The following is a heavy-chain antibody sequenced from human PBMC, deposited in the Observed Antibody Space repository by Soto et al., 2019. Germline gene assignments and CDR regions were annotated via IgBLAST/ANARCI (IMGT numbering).Heavy chain of an antibody. D-gene: IGHD2-8*01. CDR1: GGSISSYY. V-gene: IGHV4-59*12. Sequence: TLSLTCTVSGGSISSYYWNWIRQSPGKGLEWIGYISDGGSTNYNPSLKSRVTISVDTSKKQVSLKLSSVTAADTAVYYCARGRLLPLGYCTNGVCAAYYYGMDVWGQGTTVTVSS. CDR3: ARGRLLPLGYCTNGVCAAYYYGMDV. J-gene: IGHJ6*02. CDR2: ISDGGST.